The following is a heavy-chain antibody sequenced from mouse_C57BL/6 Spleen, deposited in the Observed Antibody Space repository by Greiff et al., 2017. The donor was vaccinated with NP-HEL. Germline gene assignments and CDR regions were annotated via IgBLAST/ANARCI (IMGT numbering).Heavy chain of an antibody. CDR3: TDYEMDY. Sequence: EVKLEESGGGLVQPGGSMKLSCVASGFTFSNYWMNWVRQSPETGLEWVAQIRLKSDNYATHYAESVKGRFTISRDDYKSSVYLQMNNLRAEDTGSYYCTDYEMDYWGQGTSVTVSS. V-gene: IGHV6-3*01. CDR1: GFTFSNYW. J-gene: IGHJ4*01. CDR2: IRLKSDNYAT.